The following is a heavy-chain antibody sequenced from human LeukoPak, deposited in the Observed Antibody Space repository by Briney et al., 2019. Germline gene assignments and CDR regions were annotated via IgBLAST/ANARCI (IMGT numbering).Heavy chain of an antibody. CDR3: ARAYQEGYDFWSGYYTYFDY. V-gene: IGHV3-72*01. D-gene: IGHD3-3*01. CDR1: GFTFSDHY. Sequence: SGGSLRLSCAASGFTFSDHYMDWVRQAPGKGLEWVGRTRNKANGYTTEYAASVKGRFTISRDDSKNSLYLQMNSLKTEDTAVYYCARAYQEGYDFWSGYYTYFDYWGQGTLVTVSS. J-gene: IGHJ4*02. CDR2: TRNKANGYTT.